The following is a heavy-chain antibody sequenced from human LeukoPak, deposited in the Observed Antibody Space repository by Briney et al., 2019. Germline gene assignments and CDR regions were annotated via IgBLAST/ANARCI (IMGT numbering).Heavy chain of an antibody. D-gene: IGHD3-22*01. Sequence: GGSLRLSCAASGFTFSSYWMSWVRQAPGKGLECVANIKEDGSEEYYVDSVRGRFSISRDNAKNSLYLQMNSLRAEDTAVYYCARDWLAGNPYHAFDLWGKGTMVTVSS. CDR3: ARDWLAGNPYHAFDL. V-gene: IGHV3-7*01. CDR2: IKEDGSEE. J-gene: IGHJ3*01. CDR1: GFTFSSYW.